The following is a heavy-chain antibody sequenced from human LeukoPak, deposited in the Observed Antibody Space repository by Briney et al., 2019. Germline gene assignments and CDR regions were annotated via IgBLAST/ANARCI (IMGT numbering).Heavy chain of an antibody. V-gene: IGHV4-39*02. J-gene: IGHJ4*02. D-gene: IGHD3-16*01. Sequence: SETVSLTCTVSGASISSYYWAWIRQPPGKGLEWIGSVYHRGTTYYNPSLKSRVTIFEDTSKNHVSLRLTSVTAADTGVYYCARDLGGNTEEFDYWGQGTPVIVSS. CDR3: ARDLGGNTEEFDY. CDR1: GASISSYY. CDR2: VYHRGTT.